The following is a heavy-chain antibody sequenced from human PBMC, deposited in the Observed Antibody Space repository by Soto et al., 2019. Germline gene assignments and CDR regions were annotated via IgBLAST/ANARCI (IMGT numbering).Heavy chain of an antibody. Sequence: LRLSCAASGFTFDDYAMHWVRQAPGKGLEWVSGISWNSGSIGYADSVKGRFTISRDNAKNSLYLQMNSLRAEDTALYYCAKGRHYYDGSGYYYGPPVYFDYWGQGTLVTVSS. V-gene: IGHV3-9*01. J-gene: IGHJ4*02. D-gene: IGHD3-22*01. CDR3: AKGRHYYDGSGYYYGPPVYFDY. CDR1: GFTFDDYA. CDR2: ISWNSGSI.